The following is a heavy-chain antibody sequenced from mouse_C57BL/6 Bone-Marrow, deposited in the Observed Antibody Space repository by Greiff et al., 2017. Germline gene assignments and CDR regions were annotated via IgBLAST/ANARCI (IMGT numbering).Heavy chain of an antibody. CDR3: ARDPLYGGSYDY. CDR2: ISDGGSYT. J-gene: IGHJ2*03. V-gene: IGHV5-4*01. Sequence: DVQLVESGGGLVKPGGSLKLSCAASGFTFSSYAMPWVRQTPEKRLEWVATISDGGSYTYYPDNVKGRFTISRDNAKNNLYLQMSHLKSEDTAMYYCARDPLYGGSYDYWGRGNGLTVTA. D-gene: IGHD1-1*01. CDR1: GFTFSSYA.